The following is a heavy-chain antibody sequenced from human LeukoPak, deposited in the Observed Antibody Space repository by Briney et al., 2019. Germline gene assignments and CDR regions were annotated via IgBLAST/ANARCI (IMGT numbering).Heavy chain of an antibody. D-gene: IGHD5-18*01. CDR1: GFTFSDYY. V-gene: IGHV3-11*01. CDR2: ISSSASTR. CDR3: ARESSYGFDY. J-gene: IGHJ4*02. Sequence: PGGSLRLSCAASGFTFSDYYMSWIRQAPGKGLEWVSFISSSASTRYYADPVKGRFTISRDNAKNSLYLQMNSLRAEDTAVYYCARESSYGFDYWGQGTLVTVSS.